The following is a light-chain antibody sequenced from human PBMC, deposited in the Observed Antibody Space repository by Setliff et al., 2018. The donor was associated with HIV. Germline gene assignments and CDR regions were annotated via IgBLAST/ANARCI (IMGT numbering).Light chain of an antibody. Sequence: QSALTQPASVSGSPGQSITISCTGTSSDVGLYNFVSWYQQHPGKVPKLIIYDVTNRPSGISHRFSGAKSGNTASLTISGLQADDEADYYCSSSRTSRKFVFGTGTKVTVL. V-gene: IGLV2-14*01. J-gene: IGLJ1*01. CDR3: SSSRTSRKFV. CDR2: DVT. CDR1: SSDVGLYNF.